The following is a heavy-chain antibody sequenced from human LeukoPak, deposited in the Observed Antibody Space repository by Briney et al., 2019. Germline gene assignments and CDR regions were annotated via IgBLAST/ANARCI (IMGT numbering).Heavy chain of an antibody. V-gene: IGHV3-74*01. D-gene: IGHD2-21*02. CDR2: INTHGSST. Sequence: GGSLTLSCAASGFTFSSYWMHWVRQAPGKGLVWVARINTHGSSTSYGVSVQGRFTISRDNAKNTLYLQMNNLRAEDTAVYYCVRDVWGDRDCFFDCWGHRTPFTVSS. J-gene: IGHJ4*01. CDR3: VRDVWGDRDCFFDC. CDR1: GFTFSSYW.